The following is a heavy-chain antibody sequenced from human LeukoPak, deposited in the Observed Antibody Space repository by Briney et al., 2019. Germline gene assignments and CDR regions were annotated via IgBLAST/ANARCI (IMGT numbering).Heavy chain of an antibody. CDR3: ARDKPRGSYYGSIFDS. CDR1: GFTFSSYW. CDR2: IRDDGGEI. Sequence: GGSLRLSCAASGFTFSSYWMSWVRQAPGKGLEWVANIRDDGGEIYYVDSVKGRFTISRDNAKSSLFLQMNSLRAEDAAVYYCARDKPRGSYYGSIFDSWGRGTLVTVSS. V-gene: IGHV3-7*01. J-gene: IGHJ4*02. D-gene: IGHD1-26*01.